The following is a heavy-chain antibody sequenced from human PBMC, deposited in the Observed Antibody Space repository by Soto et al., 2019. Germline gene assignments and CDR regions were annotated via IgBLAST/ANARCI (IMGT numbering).Heavy chain of an antibody. D-gene: IGHD6-13*01. CDR2: IYYSGST. V-gene: IGHV4-39*01. Sequence: QLQLQESGPGLVKPSETLSLTCTVSGGSISSSSYYWGWIRQPPGKGLQWIGSIYYSGSTYYNPSLKSRVTISVDTSKTQVSLKRSSGTGAGTAVYYWASHDHSRSWYENWCDPCGHGTLVTVSS. CDR3: ASHDHSRSWYENWCDP. J-gene: IGHJ5*02. CDR1: GGSISSSSYY.